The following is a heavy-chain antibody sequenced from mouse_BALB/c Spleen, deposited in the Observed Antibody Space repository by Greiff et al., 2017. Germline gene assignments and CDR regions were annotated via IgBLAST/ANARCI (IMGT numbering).Heavy chain of an antibody. V-gene: IGHV1-9*01. CDR3: ARKKFSYAMDY. J-gene: IGHJ4*01. CDR1: GYTFSSYW. D-gene: IGHD1-3*01. CDR2: ILPGSGST. Sequence: VQLQQSGAELMKPGASVKISCKATGYTFSSYWIEWVKQRPGHGLEWIGEILPGSGSTNYNEKFKGKATFTADTSSNTAYMQLSSLTSEDSAVYYCARKKFSYAMDYWGQGTSVTVSS.